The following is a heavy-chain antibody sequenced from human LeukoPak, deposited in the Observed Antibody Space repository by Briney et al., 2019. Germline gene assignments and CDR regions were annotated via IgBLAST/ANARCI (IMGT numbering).Heavy chain of an antibody. J-gene: IGHJ4*02. CDR2: IYYSGST. CDR3: ARHDYVDTAMVDY. D-gene: IGHD5-18*01. CDR1: GGSISSYY. Sequence: PSEPLSLTCTVSGGSISSYYWSWIRRPPGKGLEWIGYIYYSGSTNYNPSLKSRVTISVDTSKNQFSLKLSSVTAADTAVYYCARHDYVDTAMVDYWGQGTLVTVSS. V-gene: IGHV4-59*08.